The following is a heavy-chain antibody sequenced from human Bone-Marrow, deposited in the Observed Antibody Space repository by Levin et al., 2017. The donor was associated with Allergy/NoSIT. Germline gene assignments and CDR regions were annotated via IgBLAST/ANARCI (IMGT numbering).Heavy chain of an antibody. D-gene: IGHD3-10*01. J-gene: IGHJ6*03. Sequence: AASVKVSCKASGFTFTSSAMQWVRQARGQRLEWIGWIVVGSGNTNYAQKFQERVTITRDMSTSTAYMELSSLRSEDTAVYYCAADSGANYGSGSYYAVGVGYYYYYMDVWGKGTTVTVSS. CDR1: GFTFTSSA. CDR2: IVVGSGNT. V-gene: IGHV1-58*02. CDR3: AADSGANYGSGSYYAVGVGYYYYYMDV.